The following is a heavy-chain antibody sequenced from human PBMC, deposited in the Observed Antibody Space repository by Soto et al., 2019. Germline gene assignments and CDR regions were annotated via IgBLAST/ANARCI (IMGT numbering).Heavy chain of an antibody. J-gene: IGHJ1*01. Sequence: SETLSLTCTVSGGSVSSTNHYWGWIRQPPGKGLEWIGDIYYSGMTRYNPSLKSRVTISVDTSQNQFSLRLNSVTAADTAIYYCARHGYYYDSTVYYYFLWGQGTLVTVSS. CDR1: GGSVSSTNHY. V-gene: IGHV4-39*01. CDR3: ARHGYYYDSTVYYYFL. D-gene: IGHD3-22*01. CDR2: IYYSGMT.